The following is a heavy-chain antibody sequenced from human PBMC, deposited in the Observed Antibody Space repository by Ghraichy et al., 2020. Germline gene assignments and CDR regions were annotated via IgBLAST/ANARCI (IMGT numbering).Heavy chain of an antibody. D-gene: IGHD6-19*01. Sequence: SVKVSCKASGGTFSSYAISWVRQAPGQGLEWMGGIIPIFGTANYAQKFQGRVTITADESTTTAYMELSSLRSEDTAVYYCARDRSRSGWSQPYWYFDLWGRGTLVTLSS. CDR2: IIPIFGTA. J-gene: IGHJ2*01. CDR1: GGTFSSYA. V-gene: IGHV1-69*13. CDR3: ARDRSRSGWSQPYWYFDL.